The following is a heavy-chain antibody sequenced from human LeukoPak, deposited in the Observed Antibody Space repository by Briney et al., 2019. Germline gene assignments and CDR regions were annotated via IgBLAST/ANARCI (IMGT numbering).Heavy chain of an antibody. CDR1: GYTLTGYY. Sequence: GASVKVSCKASGYTLTGYYMHWVRQAPGQGLEWMGWINPNSGGTNYAQKFQGRVTMTRDTSISTAYMELSRLRSEDTAVYYCARSSWSGYYDAFDIWGQGTLVTVSS. J-gene: IGHJ3*02. CDR3: ARSSWSGYYDAFDI. V-gene: IGHV1-2*02. D-gene: IGHD3-3*01. CDR2: INPNSGGT.